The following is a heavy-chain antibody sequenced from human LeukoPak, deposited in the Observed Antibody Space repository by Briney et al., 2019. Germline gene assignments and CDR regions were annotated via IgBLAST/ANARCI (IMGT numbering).Heavy chain of an antibody. Sequence: GGSLRLSCAASGFTFSSYDMHWVRQAPGKGLEWVSFLQYDGGNEYYADSVKGRCTVSRDNSKNTLYLQMNSLRAEDTAVYYCARERAQLLIDRVGAFDIWGQGTMVTVSS. D-gene: IGHD5-18*01. CDR1: GFTFSSYD. CDR3: ARERAQLLIDRVGAFDI. V-gene: IGHV3-30*02. CDR2: LQYDGGNE. J-gene: IGHJ3*02.